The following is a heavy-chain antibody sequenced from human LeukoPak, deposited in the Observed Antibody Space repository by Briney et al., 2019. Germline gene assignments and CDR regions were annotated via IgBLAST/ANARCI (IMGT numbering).Heavy chain of an antibody. CDR2: INPNSGGT. CDR3: ARGEMATILNAFDI. CDR1: GYTFTGYY. V-gene: IGHV1-2*06. Sequence: ASVKVSCKASGYTFTGYYMHWVRQAPGQGGEWVGRINPNSGGTNYAQKFQGRVTMTRDTSISTAYMELSRLRSDDTAVYYCARGEMATILNAFDIWGQATMVTVSS. J-gene: IGHJ3*02. D-gene: IGHD5-24*01.